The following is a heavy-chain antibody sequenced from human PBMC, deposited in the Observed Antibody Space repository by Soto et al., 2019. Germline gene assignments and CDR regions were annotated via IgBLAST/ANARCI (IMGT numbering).Heavy chain of an antibody. CDR1: GGSISSGGYS. Sequence: SETLSLTCAVSGGSISSGGYSWSWIRQPPGKGLEWIGYIYHSGSTYYNPSLKSRVTISVGRSKNQFSLKLSSVTAADTAVYYCARVNSNYGWFDPWGQGTLVTVSS. CDR2: IYHSGST. D-gene: IGHD4-4*01. V-gene: IGHV4-30-2*01. J-gene: IGHJ5*02. CDR3: ARVNSNYGWFDP.